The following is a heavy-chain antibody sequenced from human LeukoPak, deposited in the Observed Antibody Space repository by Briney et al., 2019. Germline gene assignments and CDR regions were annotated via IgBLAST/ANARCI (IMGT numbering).Heavy chain of an antibody. V-gene: IGHV4-31*03. Sequence: SETLSLTCTVSGGSISSGGYYWSWVRQHPGKGLEWIGYIYYSGSTYYNLSLKSRVTISVDTSKNQFSLKLSSVTAADTAVYYCARDTLRYFDLWGRGTLVTVSS. CDR1: GGSISSGGYY. CDR2: IYYSGST. CDR3: ARDTLRYFDL. J-gene: IGHJ2*01.